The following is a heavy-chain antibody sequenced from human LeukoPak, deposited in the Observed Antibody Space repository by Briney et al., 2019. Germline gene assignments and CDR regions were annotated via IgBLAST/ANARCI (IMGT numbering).Heavy chain of an antibody. D-gene: IGHD3-22*01. CDR1: GGSISSYS. V-gene: IGHV4-4*07. CDR3: ARGLFSHYYDSSGYSTHDAFDI. CDR2: IYTSGST. J-gene: IGHJ3*02. Sequence: SETLSLTCTVSGGSISSYSWSWIRQPAGKGLEWIGRIYTSGSTNYNPSLKSRVTMSVDTSKNQFSLKLSSVTAADTAVYYCARGLFSHYYDSSGYSTHDAFDIWGQGTMVAVSS.